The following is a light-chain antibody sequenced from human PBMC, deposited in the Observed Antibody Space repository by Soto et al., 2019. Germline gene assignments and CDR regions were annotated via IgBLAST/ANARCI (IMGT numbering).Light chain of an antibody. CDR2: GSS. CDR1: QSVSSSY. Sequence: EIVLTQSPGTLSLSPGERATLSCRASQSVSSSYLTWYQQKPGQAPRVLVYGSSRRATGIPDRFSGSGSGTDFTLTISRLEPEHFAVYYCQQYGRSPGYTFGQGTKLEIK. J-gene: IGKJ2*01. CDR3: QQYGRSPGYT. V-gene: IGKV3-20*01.